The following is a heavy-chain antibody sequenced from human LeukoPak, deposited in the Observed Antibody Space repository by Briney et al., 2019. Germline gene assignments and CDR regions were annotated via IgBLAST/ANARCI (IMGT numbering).Heavy chain of an antibody. CDR1: GFTFSSYA. CDR2: ISYDGSNK. CDR3: ARDQAYSSSNWFDP. J-gene: IGHJ5*02. V-gene: IGHV3-30-3*01. D-gene: IGHD6-6*01. Sequence: GGSLRLSCAASGFTFSSYAMHWVRQAPGKGLEWVAVISYDGSNKYYADSEKGRFTISRDNSKNTLYLQMNSLRAEDTAVYYCARDQAYSSSNWFDPWGQGTLVTVSS.